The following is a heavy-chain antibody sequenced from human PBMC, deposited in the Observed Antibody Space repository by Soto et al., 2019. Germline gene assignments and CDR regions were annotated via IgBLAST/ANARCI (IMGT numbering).Heavy chain of an antibody. CDR1: GGTFSSYA. J-gene: IGHJ4*02. V-gene: IGHV1-69*13. CDR3: ARTLTINNYFDY. D-gene: IGHD1-1*01. CDR2: IIPIFGTA. Sequence: SVKVSCKASGGTFSSYAISWVRQAPGQGLEWMGGIIPIFGTANYAQKFQGRVTITADESTSTAYMELSSLRSEDTAVYYCARTLTINNYFDYWGQGTLVTSPQ.